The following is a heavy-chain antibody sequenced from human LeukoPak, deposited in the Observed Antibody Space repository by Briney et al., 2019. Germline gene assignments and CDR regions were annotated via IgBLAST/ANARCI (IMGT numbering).Heavy chain of an antibody. J-gene: IGHJ4*02. CDR3: ARRLGRSFDY. V-gene: IGHV1-3*01. Sequence: NFQGRITITRDTSATTAYIDLSSLRSEDTAMYYCARRLGRSFDYWGQGTLVTVSS. D-gene: IGHD2-21*01.